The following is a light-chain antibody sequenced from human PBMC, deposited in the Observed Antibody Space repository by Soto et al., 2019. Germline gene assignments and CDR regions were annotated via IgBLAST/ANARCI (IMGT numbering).Light chain of an antibody. CDR1: SANIGSNT. CDR3: ASWDDTLNGGV. Sequence: QSVLTQPPSASGTPGQRVTISCSGSSANIGSNTGNWYQQLPGTAPKLLIYSNNQRPSGVPDRFSGSKSGTSPSLAISGLQSEDEADYYCASWDDTLNGGVFGAGTTVTVL. V-gene: IGLV1-44*01. J-gene: IGLJ1*01. CDR2: SNN.